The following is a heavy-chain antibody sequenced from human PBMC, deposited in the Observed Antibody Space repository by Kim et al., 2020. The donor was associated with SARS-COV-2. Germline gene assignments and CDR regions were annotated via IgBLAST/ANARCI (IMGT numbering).Heavy chain of an antibody. D-gene: IGHD1-26*01. CDR1: GYTFTSYY. Sequence: ASVKVSCKASGYTFTSYYMHWVRQAPGQGLEWMGIINPSGGSTSYAQKFQGRVTMTRDTSTSTVYMELSSLRSEDTAVYYCARDVKGSRGGSYFINWGQGTLVTVSS. CDR3: ARDVKGSRGGSYFIN. J-gene: IGHJ4*02. V-gene: IGHV1-46*01. CDR2: INPSGGST.